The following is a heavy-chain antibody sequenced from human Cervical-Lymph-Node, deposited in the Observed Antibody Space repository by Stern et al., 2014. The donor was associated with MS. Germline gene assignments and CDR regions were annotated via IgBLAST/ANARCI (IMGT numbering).Heavy chain of an antibody. CDR1: GYIFTNYY. Sequence: VQLVQSGAEVREPGASGKVSCKASGYIFTNYYMHWVRQAPGQGLLWMGIINPSGGSTTYTQTFQGRVTVTRDTSTSTVYMELSSLRSEDTAVYYCARADREYSSAYYFDYWGQGTLVTVSS. CDR2: INPSGGST. J-gene: IGHJ4*02. CDR3: ARADREYSSAYYFDY. D-gene: IGHD3-16*01. V-gene: IGHV1-46*03.